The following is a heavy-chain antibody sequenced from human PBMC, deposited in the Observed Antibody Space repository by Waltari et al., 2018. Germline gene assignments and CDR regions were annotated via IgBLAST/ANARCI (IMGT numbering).Heavy chain of an antibody. J-gene: IGHJ4*02. V-gene: IGHV3-53*01. CDR2: IYPGAAT. Sequence: DVQLLESGGGVTQGGGSPRLSCLVSGFAVSSKFMAWVRQAPGKGLEWVAIIYPGAATYYADSVKGRFTISRDNSLNTIYLHMNSLRADDTATYYCTGPQSDYDFWSGFFDYWGQGTLVTVSS. D-gene: IGHD3-3*01. CDR1: GFAVSSKF. CDR3: TGPQSDYDFWSGFFDY.